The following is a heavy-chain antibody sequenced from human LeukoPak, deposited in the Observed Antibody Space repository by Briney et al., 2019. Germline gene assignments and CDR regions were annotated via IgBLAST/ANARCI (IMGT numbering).Heavy chain of an antibody. D-gene: IGHD3-22*01. CDR3: AREIVARSWFDP. J-gene: IGHJ5*02. V-gene: IGHV4-4*07. Sequence: PSETLSLTCTVSGGSISSYYWSWIRQPAGKGLEWIGRIYTSGSTNYNPSLTSRVTISVDTSKNQFSLKLSSVTAADTAVYYCAREIVARSWFDPWGQGTLVTVSS. CDR1: GGSISSYY. CDR2: IYTSGST.